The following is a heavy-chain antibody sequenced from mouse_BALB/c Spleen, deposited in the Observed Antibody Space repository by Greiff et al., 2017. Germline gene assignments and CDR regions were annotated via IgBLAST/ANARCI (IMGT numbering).Heavy chain of an antibody. J-gene: IGHJ4*01. CDR3: ARDQGYYAMDY. CDR2: INPYNDGT. CDR1: GYTFTSYV. D-gene: IGHD3-2*02. V-gene: IGHV1-14*01. Sequence: VQLQQSGPELVKPGASVKMSCKASGYTFTSYVMHWVKQKPGQGLEWIGYINPYNDGTKYNEKFKGKATLTSDKSSSTAYMELSSLTSEDSAVYYCARDQGYYAMDYWGQGTSVTVSS.